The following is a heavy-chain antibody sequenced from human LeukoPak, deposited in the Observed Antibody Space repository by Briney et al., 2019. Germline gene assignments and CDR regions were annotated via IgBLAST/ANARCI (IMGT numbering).Heavy chain of an antibody. CDR3: ARDEGYDFWSGYYTGDY. CDR2: ISSSSSYI. CDR1: GFTFSSYS. Sequence: GGSLRLSCAASGFTFSSYSMNWVRQAPGKGLEWVSSISSSSSYIYYADSVKGRFTISRDNAKNSLYLQMNSLRAEDTAVYYCARDEGYDFWSGYYTGDYWGQGTLVTVSS. J-gene: IGHJ4*02. D-gene: IGHD3-3*01. V-gene: IGHV3-21*01.